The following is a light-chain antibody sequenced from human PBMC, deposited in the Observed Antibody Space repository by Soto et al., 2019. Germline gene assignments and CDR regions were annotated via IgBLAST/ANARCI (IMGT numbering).Light chain of an antibody. CDR3: QQTRSYPST. J-gene: IGKJ4*01. Sequence: IQLTQSPSSLSASIGDRVTITCRASQDINSYLAWYQQKPGKAPNLLIYEASILQRGVPSRFSGSNSGTDFTLTISSXQAEDFATYYCQQTRSYPSTFGGGTKVDIK. CDR2: EAS. V-gene: IGKV1-9*01. CDR1: QDINSY.